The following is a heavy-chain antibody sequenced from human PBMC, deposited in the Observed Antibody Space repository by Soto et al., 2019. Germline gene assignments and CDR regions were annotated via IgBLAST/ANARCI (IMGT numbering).Heavy chain of an antibody. CDR2: IYYHGST. J-gene: IGHJ6*02. V-gene: IGHV4-39*01. Sequence: QLQLQESGPGLVKPSETLSLTCTVSGGSISSSSYYWGWIRQPPGKGLEWIGSIYYHGSTYFNTTLTSRVTIYVDTSKNQFSLKLSSVTAADTAVDYCESGGMDVWGRGTTVTVSS. CDR1: GGSISSSSYY. CDR3: ESGGMDV.